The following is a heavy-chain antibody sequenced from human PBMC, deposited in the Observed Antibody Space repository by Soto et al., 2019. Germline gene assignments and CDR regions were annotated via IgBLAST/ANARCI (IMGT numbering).Heavy chain of an antibody. Sequence: QVQLVQSGAEVKKPGASVKVSCKASGYTFTSYDINWVRQATGQGLEWMGWMNPNSGNTGYAQKFQGRVTMTRNTSICTAYMGLSSLRTEATAVYYCARRLVRGVIRLDPWGQGTLVTVSS. V-gene: IGHV1-8*01. CDR1: GYTFTSYD. CDR3: ARRLVRGVIRLDP. CDR2: MNPNSGNT. J-gene: IGHJ5*02. D-gene: IGHD3-10*01.